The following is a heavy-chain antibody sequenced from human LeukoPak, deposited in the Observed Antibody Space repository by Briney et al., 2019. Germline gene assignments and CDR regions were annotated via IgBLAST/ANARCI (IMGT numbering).Heavy chain of an antibody. D-gene: IGHD6-13*01. CDR2: ISYDGSNK. Sequence: PGGSLRLSCAASGFTFSSYAMHWVRQAPGKGLEWVAVISYDGSNKYYAGSVKGRFTISRDNSKNTLYLQMNSLRAEDTAVYYCARGEAAGDYWGQGTLVTVSS. J-gene: IGHJ4*02. V-gene: IGHV3-30-3*01. CDR3: ARGEAAGDY. CDR1: GFTFSSYA.